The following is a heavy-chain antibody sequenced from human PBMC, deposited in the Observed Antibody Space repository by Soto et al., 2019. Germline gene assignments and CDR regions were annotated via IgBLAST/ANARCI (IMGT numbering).Heavy chain of an antibody. CDR1: GGSISSGGYY. Sequence: NPSETLSLTCTVSGGSISSGGYYWSWIRQHPGKGLEWIGYIYYSGSTYYNPSLKSRVTISVDTSKNQFSLKLSSVTAADTAVYYCAREADSRASHYYYGMDVWGQGTTVTVSS. V-gene: IGHV4-31*03. CDR3: AREADSRASHYYYGMDV. J-gene: IGHJ6*02. D-gene: IGHD6-13*01. CDR2: IYYSGST.